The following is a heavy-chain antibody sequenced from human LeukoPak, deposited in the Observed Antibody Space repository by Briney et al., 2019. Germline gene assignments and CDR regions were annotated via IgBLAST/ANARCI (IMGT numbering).Heavy chain of an antibody. J-gene: IGHJ3*02. CDR1: GYSISSGYD. CDR3: ARLYSGYDCI. V-gene: IGHV4-38-2*02. D-gene: IGHD5-12*01. Sequence: SETLSLTCTVSGYSISSGYDWGWIRQPPGKGLEWIGSIYHNGRTYYNPSLKSRVTISVDTYKNQVSLKLSSVTAADTAVYYCARLYSGYDCIWGQGTMVTVSS. CDR2: IYHNGRT.